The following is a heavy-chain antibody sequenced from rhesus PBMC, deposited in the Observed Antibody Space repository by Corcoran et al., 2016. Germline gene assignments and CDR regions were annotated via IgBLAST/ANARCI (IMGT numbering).Heavy chain of an antibody. J-gene: IGHJ2*01. Sequence: QVQLQESGQGLVKPSETLSLTCAVSGDSIRSVSWSWIRQAPGKGLEWIGYIYGSGSTYYNPSLKSRLTLSVDTSKNQLSLKLNSVTAADTAVYYCARGGTTVATIDWYFHLWGPGTPITVAS. D-gene: IGHD4-29*01. V-gene: IGHV4S11*01. CDR3: ARGGTTVATIDWYFHL. CDR1: GDSIRSVS. CDR2: IYGSGST.